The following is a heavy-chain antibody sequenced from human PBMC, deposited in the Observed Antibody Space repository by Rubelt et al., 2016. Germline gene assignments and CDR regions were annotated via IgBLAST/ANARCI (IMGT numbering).Heavy chain of an antibody. D-gene: IGHD6-19*01. CDR1: GFTFSSYA. CDR2: ISYDGTNK. V-gene: IGHV3-30*04. J-gene: IGHJ4*02. Sequence: QVQLVESGGGVVQPGRSLRLSCAASGFTFSSYAMHWVRQAPGKGLEWVAVISYDGTNKYYADSVKGRFTISRDNSKNTLYLQMNSLRAEDTAVYYCASSSGWYFDYWGQGILVTVSS. CDR3: ASSSGWYFDY.